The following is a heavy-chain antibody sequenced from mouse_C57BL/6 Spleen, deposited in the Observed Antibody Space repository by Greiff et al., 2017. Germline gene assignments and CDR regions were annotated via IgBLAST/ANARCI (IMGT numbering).Heavy chain of an antibody. J-gene: IGHJ4*01. CDR3: ARRASYDYDWGYAMDY. CDR1: GFSLSTSGMG. V-gene: IGHV8-12*01. CDR2: IYWDDDK. Sequence: ESGPGILQSSQTLSLTCSFSGFSLSTSGMGVSWIRQPSGKGLEWLAHIYWDDDKRYNPSLKSRLTISKDTSRNQVFLKITSVDTADTATYYCARRASYDYDWGYAMDYWGQGTSVTVSS. D-gene: IGHD2-4*01.